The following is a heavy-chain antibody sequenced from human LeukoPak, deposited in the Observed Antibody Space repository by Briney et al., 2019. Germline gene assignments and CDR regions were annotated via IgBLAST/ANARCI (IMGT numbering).Heavy chain of an antibody. J-gene: IGHJ5*02. CDR3: ARWDMNLPEYCSSTSCYSRMSFDP. Sequence: SETLSLTCAVYGGSFSGYYWSWIRQPPGKGLEWIGEINHSGSTNYNPSLKSRVTISVDTSKNQFSLKLSSVTAADTAVYYCARWDMNLPEYCSSTSCYSRMSFDPWGQGTLVTVSS. V-gene: IGHV4-34*01. D-gene: IGHD2-2*01. CDR1: GGSFSGYY. CDR2: INHSGST.